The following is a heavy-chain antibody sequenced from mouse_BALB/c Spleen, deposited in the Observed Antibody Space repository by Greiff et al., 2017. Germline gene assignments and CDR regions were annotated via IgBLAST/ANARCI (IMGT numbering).Heavy chain of an antibody. D-gene: IGHD1-1*01. V-gene: IGHV14-3*02. CDR2: IDPANGNT. Sequence: EVQLQESGAELVKPGASVKLSCTASGFNIKDTYMHWVKQRPEQGLEWIGRIDPANGNTKYDPKFQGKATITADTSSNTAYLQLSSLTSEDTAVYYCALGVYYYGSNAMDYWGQGTSVTVSS. CDR3: ALGVYYYGSNAMDY. CDR1: GFNIKDTY. J-gene: IGHJ4*01.